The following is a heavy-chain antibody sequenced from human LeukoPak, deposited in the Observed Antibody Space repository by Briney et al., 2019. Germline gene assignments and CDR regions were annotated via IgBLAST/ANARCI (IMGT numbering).Heavy chain of an antibody. CDR3: ARGLRADY. CDR2: IKQDGSEK. Sequence: GGSLRLSCEASGFTFSSYWMSWVRQAPGQGLEWVANIKQDGSEKYYVDSVKGRFTISRDNAKNSLYLQMNSLRAEDTAVYYCARGLRADYWGQGTLVTVSS. CDR1: GFTFSSYW. D-gene: IGHD3-16*01. V-gene: IGHV3-7*03. J-gene: IGHJ4*02.